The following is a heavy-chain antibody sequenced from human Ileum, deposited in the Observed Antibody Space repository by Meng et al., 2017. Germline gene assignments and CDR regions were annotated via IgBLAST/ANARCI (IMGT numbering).Heavy chain of an antibody. Sequence: QVHRQESGTGLGRLWEAPSLTSADAGGSFSRAAYQWARIRQPPGKGLEWLGYAANSFDPSPNDNPSLKSRVTISLDTLKNQFSLKLTSVTAADTAVYYCARAYWGSRDYWGQGTLVTVSS. CDR3: ARAYWGSRDY. D-gene: IGHD7-27*01. V-gene: IGHV4-61*08. CDR2: AANSFDPSP. CDR1: GGSFSRAAYQ. J-gene: IGHJ4*02.